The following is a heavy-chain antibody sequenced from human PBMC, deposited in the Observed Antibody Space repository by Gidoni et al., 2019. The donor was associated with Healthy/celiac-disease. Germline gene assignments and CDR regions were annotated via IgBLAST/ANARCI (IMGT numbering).Heavy chain of an antibody. J-gene: IGHJ3*02. D-gene: IGHD3-9*01. CDR2: MSNDGSNK. CDR1: GFTYSSYP. CDR3: ARGLDDILTGYSVGAFDI. V-gene: IGHV3-30-3*01. Sequence: VHLVESGGGVVQPARSLRLSCHASGFTYSSYPIPWGRPAPGKGLEWCEVMSNDGSNKDYPGSVKGQFTISRYKSKNTPYLQMNSLRAEDTVVDYRARGLDDILTGYSVGAFDIWGRGTIVTGSS.